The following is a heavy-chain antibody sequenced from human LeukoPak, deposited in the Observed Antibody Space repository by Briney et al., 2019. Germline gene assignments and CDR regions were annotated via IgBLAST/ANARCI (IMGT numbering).Heavy chain of an antibody. CDR3: ARGRGSGSYYAFDI. CDR1: GYTFTGYY. D-gene: IGHD3-10*01. V-gene: IGHV1-2*02. J-gene: IGHJ3*02. Sequence: ASVKVSCKASGYTFTGYYMHWVRQAPGQGLEWMGWINPNSGGTNYAQKFQGRVTMTRDTSISTAYMELSRLKSDDTALYYCARGRGSGSYYAFDIWGQGTMVTVSS. CDR2: INPNSGGT.